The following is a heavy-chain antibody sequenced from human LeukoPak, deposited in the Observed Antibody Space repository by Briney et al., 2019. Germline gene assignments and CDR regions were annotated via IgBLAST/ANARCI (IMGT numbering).Heavy chain of an antibody. CDR1: GYSISSSNW. V-gene: IGHV4-28*03. D-gene: IGHD2-2*01. J-gene: IGHJ4*02. CDR2: VYYSGST. CDR3: ARERNYCSSTSCYGFFDY. Sequence: SDTLSLTCTVSGYSISSSNWWGWIRQPPGKGLEWIGYVYYSGSTYYNPSLKSRVTISVDTSKNQFSLKLSSVTAADTAVYYCARERNYCSSTSCYGFFDYWGQGTLVTVSS.